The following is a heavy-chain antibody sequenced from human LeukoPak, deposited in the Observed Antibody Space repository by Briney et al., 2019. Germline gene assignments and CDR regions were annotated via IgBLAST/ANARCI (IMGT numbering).Heavy chain of an antibody. Sequence: PSETLSLTCTVSADSLSSGGHYWAWIRRFPGKGLESIGFIHHSGRSRHNPSLKDRVAISVDTSRKQFALKLSSVTAAETAMYYCARGGNRFGGFYFDYWGQGIQVIVSS. V-gene: IGHV4-31*03. J-gene: IGHJ4*02. CDR1: ADSLSSGGHY. CDR2: IHHSGRS. D-gene: IGHD3-10*01. CDR3: ARGGNRFGGFYFDY.